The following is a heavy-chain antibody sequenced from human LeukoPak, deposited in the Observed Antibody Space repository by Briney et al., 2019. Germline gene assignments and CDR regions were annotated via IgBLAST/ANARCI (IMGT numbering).Heavy chain of an antibody. CDR1: GFTFNTYW. V-gene: IGHV3-74*01. Sequence: GGSLRLSCAASGFTFNTYWMHWARQDPGKGLVWVSRINSDGSNTINTDSVKGRFTISRDNAKNTLYLQMNSLRPEDTAVYYCASGVSIWLGNAFDFWGQGTMVTVSS. CDR3: ASGVSIWLGNAFDF. CDR2: INSDGSNT. D-gene: IGHD3-10*01. J-gene: IGHJ3*01.